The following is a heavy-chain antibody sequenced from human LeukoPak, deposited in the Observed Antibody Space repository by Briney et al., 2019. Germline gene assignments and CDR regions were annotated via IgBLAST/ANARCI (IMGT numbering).Heavy chain of an antibody. Sequence: ASVKVSCKASGYTFTNYYMHWVRQAPGQGLEWMGIINPSGGSTNYAQKFQGRVTMTRDMSTSTLYMELSSLRSGDTAVYYCARQLAVTGTDYWGQGTLVTVSS. D-gene: IGHD6-19*01. CDR1: GYTFTNYY. CDR3: ARQLAVTGTDY. J-gene: IGHJ4*02. V-gene: IGHV1-46*01. CDR2: INPSGGST.